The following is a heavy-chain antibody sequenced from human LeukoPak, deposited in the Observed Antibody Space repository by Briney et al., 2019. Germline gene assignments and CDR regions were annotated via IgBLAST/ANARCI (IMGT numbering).Heavy chain of an antibody. CDR3: ARRHMVATFWIDP. Sequence: GASVKVSCTASGYTFTSYGITWVRQAPGQGLEWMGWISAYNGNTNYAQKLQGRVTMTTDTSTSTAYMELRSLRSDDTAVYYCARRHMVATFWIDPWGQGTLVTVSS. CDR2: ISAYNGNT. D-gene: IGHD5-12*01. V-gene: IGHV1-18*01. J-gene: IGHJ5*02. CDR1: GYTFTSYG.